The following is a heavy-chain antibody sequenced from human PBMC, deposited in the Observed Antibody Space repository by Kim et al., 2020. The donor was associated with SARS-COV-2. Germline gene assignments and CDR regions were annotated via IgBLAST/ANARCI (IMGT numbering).Heavy chain of an antibody. Sequence: GGSLRLSCAASGFTFSSYSMNWVRQAPGKGLEWVSSISSSSSYIYYADSVKGRFTISRDNAKNSLYLQMNSLRAEDTAVYYCARDLLALGTYYFDYWGQGTLVTVSS. J-gene: IGHJ4*02. D-gene: IGHD7-27*01. CDR1: GFTFSSYS. V-gene: IGHV3-21*04. CDR2: ISSSSSYI. CDR3: ARDLLALGTYYFDY.